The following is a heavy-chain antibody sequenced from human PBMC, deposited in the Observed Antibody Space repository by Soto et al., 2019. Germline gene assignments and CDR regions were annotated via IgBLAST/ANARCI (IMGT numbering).Heavy chain of an antibody. CDR3: ARGVQASGMGY. D-gene: IGHD6-13*01. V-gene: IGHV6-1*01. CDR1: GDSVSGNSAA. CDR2: TYYRSKWFY. J-gene: IGHJ4*03. Sequence: QTLSLTCAISGDSVSGNSAAWNWIRQSPSRGLEWLGRTYYRSKWFYDYGLSVRGRLTISPDTRKNQFSLQLSSVTPEDSAVYYCARGVQASGMGYWGQGILVTVSS.